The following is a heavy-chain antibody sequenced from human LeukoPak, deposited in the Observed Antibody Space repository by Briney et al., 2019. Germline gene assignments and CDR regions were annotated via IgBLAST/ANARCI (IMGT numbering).Heavy chain of an antibody. D-gene: IGHD6-13*01. V-gene: IGHV3-33*06. CDR3: AKIVQFTAATGTGLDY. CDR1: GFTFSYYR. Sequence: GGSLRLSCAASGFTFSYYRMHWVRQAPGKGLDWVAVIWYDGSYIYYADSVKGRFTISRDNSKNTMYLQMNSLRAEDTAVYYCAKIVQFTAATGTGLDYWGQGTLVTVSP. CDR2: IWYDGSYI. J-gene: IGHJ4*02.